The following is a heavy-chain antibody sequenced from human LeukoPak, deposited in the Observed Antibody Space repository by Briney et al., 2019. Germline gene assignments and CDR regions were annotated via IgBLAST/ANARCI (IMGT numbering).Heavy chain of an antibody. J-gene: IGHJ4*02. CDR1: GYTFNRYV. V-gene: IGHV1-18*01. Sequence: ASVKVSCKASGYTFNRYVISWVRQAPGQGPEWMGWINTDNGKTKYAQKLQDRVTMTTDTSTSTAYMELRSLRSDDTAVYYCARDREDTAMDWGQGTLSPSPQ. D-gene: IGHD5-18*01. CDR3: ARDREDTAMD. CDR2: INTDNGKT.